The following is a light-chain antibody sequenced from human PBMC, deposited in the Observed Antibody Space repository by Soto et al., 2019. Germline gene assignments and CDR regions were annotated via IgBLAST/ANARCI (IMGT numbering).Light chain of an antibody. CDR1: QTLNNY. Sequence: DIQMTQSPSSVSASVGDRITITCRASQTLNNYLTWFQQKPGKAPKVLIYAASTLQSGVPSRFSGSGSGAEFTLTISRQEPEDFAVFYCQQYGSSEIIFGQGTRLEIK. CDR3: QQYGSSEII. J-gene: IGKJ5*01. CDR2: AAS. V-gene: IGKV1-39*01.